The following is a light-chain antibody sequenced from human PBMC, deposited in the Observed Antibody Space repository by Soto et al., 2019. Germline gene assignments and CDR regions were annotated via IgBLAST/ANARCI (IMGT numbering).Light chain of an antibody. CDR3: SSYTSSSTRV. Sequence: QSALTQPASVSGSPGQSITISCTGTSSDVGGYNYVSWYQQQPGKAPKLMIYDVSNRPSGVSNRFSGSKSGNTASLTISGLQAEDEADYYCSSYTSSSTRVFGTGTEVTVL. CDR2: DVS. V-gene: IGLV2-14*01. CDR1: SSDVGGYNY. J-gene: IGLJ1*01.